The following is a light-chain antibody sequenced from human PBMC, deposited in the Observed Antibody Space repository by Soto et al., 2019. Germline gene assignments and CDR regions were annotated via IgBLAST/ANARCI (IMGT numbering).Light chain of an antibody. CDR3: HQYGGSPQT. J-gene: IGKJ2*01. CDR2: GAS. Sequence: EIVLTQSPGTLSLSPGERATLSCRASQSVSHSYLAWYQQKPGQAPRLLIYGASNRATGITDRFSGSGSGTGFTLTIRRMEPEDFAMYYCHQYGGSPQTFGQGTKLEIK. CDR1: QSVSHSY. V-gene: IGKV3-20*01.